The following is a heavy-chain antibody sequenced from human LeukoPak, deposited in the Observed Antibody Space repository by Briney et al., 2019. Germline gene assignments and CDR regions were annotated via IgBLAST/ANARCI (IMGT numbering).Heavy chain of an antibody. CDR1: GFTVSSNY. D-gene: IGHD3-16*01. Sequence: GGSLRLSCAASGFTVSSNYMSWVRQSPGKGLEWVSVIYSGGSTYYADSVKGRFTISRDNSKNTLYLQMNSLRAEDTAVYYCARDLYASVGSYYYYYMDVWGKGTTVTVSS. CDR2: IYSGGST. V-gene: IGHV3-53*01. J-gene: IGHJ6*03. CDR3: ARDLYASVGSYYYYYMDV.